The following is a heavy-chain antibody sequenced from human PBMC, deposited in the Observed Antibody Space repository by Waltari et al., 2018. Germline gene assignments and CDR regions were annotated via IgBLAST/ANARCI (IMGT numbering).Heavy chain of an antibody. CDR3: ARGRSSGWFWFDP. CDR1: GFTVSSNY. J-gene: IGHJ5*02. D-gene: IGHD6-19*01. V-gene: IGHV3-53*04. CDR2: IYNGGST. Sequence: EVQLVESGGGLVQPGGSLRLSCAASGFTVSSNYMSWVRQAPGKGLDVVSVIYNGGSTYYADSVKGRFTISRHNSKNTLYLQMNSLRAEDTAVYYWARGRSSGWFWFDPWGQGTLVTVSS.